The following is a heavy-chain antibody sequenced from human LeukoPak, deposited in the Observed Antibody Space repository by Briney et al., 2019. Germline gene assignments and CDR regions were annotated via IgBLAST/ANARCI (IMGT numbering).Heavy chain of an antibody. D-gene: IGHD3-22*01. CDR2: ISGGSSST. CDR1: GFTFDTYA. Sequence: PGGSLRLSCAASGFTFDTYAMTWVRQAPGKGLEWVSAISGGSSSTYYADYVKGRFTISRDNSKNTLYLQMNSLRTEDTAVYYCAKGPLRDYSDCSGYRRGGYYFDYWGEGTLVTVSS. CDR3: AKGPLRDYSDCSGYRRGGYYFDY. J-gene: IGHJ4*02. V-gene: IGHV3-23*01.